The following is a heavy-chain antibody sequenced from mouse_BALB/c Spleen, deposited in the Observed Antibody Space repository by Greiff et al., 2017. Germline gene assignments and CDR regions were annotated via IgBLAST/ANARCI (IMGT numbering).Heavy chain of an antibody. CDR3: ARGNYYGSSYWFAY. Sequence: VQLQQSGAELVRSGASVKLSCTASGFNIKDYYMHWVKQRPEQGLEWIGWIDPENGDTEYAPKFQGKATMTADTSSNTAYLQLSSLTSEDTAVYYCARGNYYGSSYWFAYWGQGTLVTVSA. CDR1: GFNIKDYY. D-gene: IGHD1-1*01. J-gene: IGHJ3*01. V-gene: IGHV14-4*02. CDR2: IDPENGDT.